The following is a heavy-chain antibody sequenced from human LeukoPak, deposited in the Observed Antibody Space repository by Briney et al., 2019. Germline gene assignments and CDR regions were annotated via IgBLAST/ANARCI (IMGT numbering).Heavy chain of an antibody. CDR1: GFTFSSYA. D-gene: IGHD3-22*01. Sequence: GGSLRLSCAASGFTFSSYAMHWVRQAPGKGLEWVAVISYDGSNKYYADSVKGRFTISRDNSKNTLYLQMNSLRAEDTAVYYCASGSGYYGDPPFYYWGQGTLVTVSS. V-gene: IGHV3-30-3*01. CDR2: ISYDGSNK. J-gene: IGHJ4*02. CDR3: ASGSGYYGDPPFYY.